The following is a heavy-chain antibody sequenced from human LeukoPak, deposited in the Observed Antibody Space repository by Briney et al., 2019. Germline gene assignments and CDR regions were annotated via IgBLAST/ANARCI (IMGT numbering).Heavy chain of an antibody. V-gene: IGHV1-8*02. J-gene: IGHJ1*01. D-gene: IGHD2-15*01. CDR3: ARGYCSGGGCYTAEYLPH. Sequence: ASVTVSCKASGYTFTNFEINWVRQVAGQGREWMGWMRPNSGETVNVQKFQGRVTMTRDISTSTAYMELTGLRSDDTAVYFCARGYCSGGGCYTAEYLPHWGQGTLVTVSS. CDR2: MRPNSGET. CDR1: GYTFTNFE.